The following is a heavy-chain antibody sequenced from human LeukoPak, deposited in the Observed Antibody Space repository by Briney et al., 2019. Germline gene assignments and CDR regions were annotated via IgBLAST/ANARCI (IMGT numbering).Heavy chain of an antibody. CDR3: ARDYYGSGNKIDY. D-gene: IGHD3-10*01. Sequence: SQTLSLTCTVSGGSISSGGYYWSWIRQHPGKGLEWIGYIYYSGSTYYNPSLKSRVTISVDTSKNQFSLKLSSVTAADTAVYYCARDYYGSGNKIDYWGQGTLVTVSS. V-gene: IGHV4-31*03. CDR1: GGSISSGGYY. CDR2: IYYSGST. J-gene: IGHJ4*02.